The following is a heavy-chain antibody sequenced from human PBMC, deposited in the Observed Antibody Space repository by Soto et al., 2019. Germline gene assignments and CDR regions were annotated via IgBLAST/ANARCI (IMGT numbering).Heavy chain of an antibody. V-gene: IGHV5-10-1*01. D-gene: IGHD6-13*01. J-gene: IGHJ4*02. CDR3: ARLQAAAGDNDLSFDY. Sequence: GESLKISCKGSGYSFTSYCISWVRQMPVKGLEGMGRIDPSDSYTNYSPSFQGHVTISADKSISTAYLQWSSLKASDTVMYYCARLQAAAGDNDLSFDYWGQGALVTVSS. CDR2: IDPSDSYT. CDR1: GYSFTSYC.